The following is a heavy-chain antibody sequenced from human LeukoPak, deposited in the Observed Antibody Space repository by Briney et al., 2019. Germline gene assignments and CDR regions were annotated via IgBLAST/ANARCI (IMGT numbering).Heavy chain of an antibody. Sequence: ASVKVSCKAPGYTFTSYDINWVRQATGQGPEWMGWMNPNSGNTGYAQKFQGRVTMTRNTSISTAYMELSSLRSEDTAVYYCAIMGGYDPFDYWGQGTLVTVSS. CDR1: GYTFTSYD. V-gene: IGHV1-8*01. CDR2: MNPNSGNT. J-gene: IGHJ4*02. CDR3: AIMGGYDPFDY. D-gene: IGHD5-12*01.